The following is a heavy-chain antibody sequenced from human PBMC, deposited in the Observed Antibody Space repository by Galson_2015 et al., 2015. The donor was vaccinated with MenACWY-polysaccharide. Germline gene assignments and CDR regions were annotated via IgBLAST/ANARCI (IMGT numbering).Heavy chain of an antibody. V-gene: IGHV3-74*01. J-gene: IGHJ5*02. CDR3: AKSMGITIFRFDP. CDR2: INSGGSST. CDR1: GFTFSTYW. D-gene: IGHD3-3*01. Sequence: SLRLSCAASGFTFSTYWMHWVRQAPGKGLVWVSRINSGGSSTTYADSVKGRFTISRDNSKNTLYLQMSSLRAEDTAVYYCAKSMGITIFRFDPWGQGILVTVSS.